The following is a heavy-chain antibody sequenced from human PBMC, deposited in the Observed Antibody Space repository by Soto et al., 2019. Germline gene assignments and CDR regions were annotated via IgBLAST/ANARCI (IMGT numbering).Heavy chain of an antibody. CDR1: GFSFSNYA. Sequence: GGSLRLSCTASGFSFSNYAMHWVRQAPGKGLEWLGVISYDGVNTYYADSVKGRFTISRDNSKNTVYLQMDSLRAEDTAVYYCVRGDNWNDEASDYWGQGTLVTVSS. D-gene: IGHD1-1*01. J-gene: IGHJ4*02. V-gene: IGHV3-30-3*01. CDR2: ISYDGVNT. CDR3: VRGDNWNDEASDY.